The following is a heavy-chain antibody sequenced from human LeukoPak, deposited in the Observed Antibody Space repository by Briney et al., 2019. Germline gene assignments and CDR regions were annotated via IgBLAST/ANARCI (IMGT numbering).Heavy chain of an antibody. Sequence: NPSETLSLTCAVYGGSFSGYYWSWIRQPPGKGLEWIGEINHSGSTNYNPSLKSRVTISVDTSKNQFSLKLSSVTAADTAVYYCARGLARPARSGYSYGYWGASDAFDIWGQGTMVTVSS. CDR3: ARGLARPARSGYSYGYWGASDAFDI. V-gene: IGHV4-34*01. D-gene: IGHD5-18*01. CDR2: INHSGST. CDR1: GGSFSGYY. J-gene: IGHJ3*02.